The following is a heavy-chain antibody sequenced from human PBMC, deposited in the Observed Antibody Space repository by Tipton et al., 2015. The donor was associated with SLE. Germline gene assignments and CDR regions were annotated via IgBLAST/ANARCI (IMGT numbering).Heavy chain of an antibody. CDR2: ISSGATAI. J-gene: IGHJ3*02. V-gene: IGHV3-11*01. CDR3: ARDRSPGAFDI. CDR1: GFAFSDSY. Sequence: SLRLSCVASGFAFSDSYMSWVRQAPGKGLEWVSYISSGATAIYFADSVKGRFTISRDNANNSLYLQMTSLRAEDTALYYCARDRSPGAFDIWGQGTMVTVSS.